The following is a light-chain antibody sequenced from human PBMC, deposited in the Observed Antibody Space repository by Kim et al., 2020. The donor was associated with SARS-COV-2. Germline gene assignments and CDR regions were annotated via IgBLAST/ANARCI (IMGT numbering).Light chain of an antibody. CDR3: QQYNNWPPPLT. CDR2: GAS. Sequence: EIVLTQSPGTLSVSPGERATLSCRASQSVSSNLAWYQQKPGQAPRLLIYGASTRATGIPARFSGSGSGTEFTLTISSLQSEDFAVYYCQQYNNWPPPLTFGGGTKVDIK. V-gene: IGKV3-15*01. CDR1: QSVSSN. J-gene: IGKJ4*01.